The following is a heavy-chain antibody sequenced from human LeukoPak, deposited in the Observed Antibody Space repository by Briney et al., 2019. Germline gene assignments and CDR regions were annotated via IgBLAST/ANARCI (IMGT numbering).Heavy chain of an antibody. Sequence: GGSLRLSCAASGFTFSGSAMHWVRQASGKGLEWAGRIRSKANSYATAYAASVKGRFTISRDDSKNTAYLQMNSLKTEDTAVYYCTRRITGTRYYYYYMDVWGKGITVTVSS. V-gene: IGHV3-73*01. CDR3: TRRITGTRYYYYYMDV. CDR2: IRSKANSYAT. J-gene: IGHJ6*03. CDR1: GFTFSGSA. D-gene: IGHD1-7*01.